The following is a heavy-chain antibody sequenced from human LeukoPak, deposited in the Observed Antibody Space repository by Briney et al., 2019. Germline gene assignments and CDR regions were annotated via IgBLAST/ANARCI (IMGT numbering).Heavy chain of an antibody. CDR1: GFTFSSYA. CDR2: IHSGGST. J-gene: IGHJ4*02. D-gene: IGHD6-13*01. V-gene: IGHV3-53*01. Sequence: PGGSLRLSCAASGFTFSSYAMSWVRQAPGKGLEWVSVIHSGGSTYYADSVKGRFTISRDNSKNTLYLQMNSLRAEDTAVYYCAGSIAAAGDYWGQGTLVSVSS. CDR3: AGSIAAAGDY.